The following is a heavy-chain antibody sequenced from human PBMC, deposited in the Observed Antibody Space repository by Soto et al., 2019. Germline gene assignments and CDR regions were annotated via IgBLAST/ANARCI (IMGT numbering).Heavy chain of an antibody. CDR3: AKCPGPSAGYFDY. Sequence: VGSLRLSCAASGFTFRNYGMHWVRQAPGKGLEWVAVISYDGSNKYYADSVKGRFTISRDNSKNTLYLQMNSLRAEDTAVYYCAKCPGPSAGYFDYWGQGTLVTVSS. CDR1: GFTFRNYG. J-gene: IGHJ4*02. V-gene: IGHV3-30*18. CDR2: ISYDGSNK. D-gene: IGHD6-19*01.